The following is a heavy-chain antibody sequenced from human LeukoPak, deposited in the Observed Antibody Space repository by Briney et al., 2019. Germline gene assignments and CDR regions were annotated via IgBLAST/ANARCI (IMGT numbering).Heavy chain of an antibody. V-gene: IGHV3-7*01. CDR2: INQDGSEI. CDR3: ARDWVRSSCTD. J-gene: IGHJ4*02. D-gene: IGHD6-13*01. Sequence: GGSLRLSCAASGLTFSSYWMSWVRQAPGKGLEWVANINQDGSEIYYVDSVKGRFTISRDNAKNSLHLQMNSLRADDTAVYYCARDWVRSSCTDWGQGTLVTVSS. CDR1: GLTFSSYW.